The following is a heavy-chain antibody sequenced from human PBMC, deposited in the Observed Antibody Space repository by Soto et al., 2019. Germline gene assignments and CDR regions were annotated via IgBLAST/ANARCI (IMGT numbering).Heavy chain of an antibody. CDR3: AKPYSSSWDAFDI. V-gene: IGHV3-23*01. D-gene: IGHD6-13*01. CDR1: GFTFSNSD. CDR2: FSSSGGST. J-gene: IGHJ3*02. Sequence: EVQLLESGGGLVQPGGSLRLSCAVSGFTFSNSDMSWVRQAPGKGLEWVSAFSSSGGSTYYADSVKGRFTISRDTSKNTLYLQMNYLRAEDTAVYYCAKPYSSSWDAFDIWGQGTMVTVSS.